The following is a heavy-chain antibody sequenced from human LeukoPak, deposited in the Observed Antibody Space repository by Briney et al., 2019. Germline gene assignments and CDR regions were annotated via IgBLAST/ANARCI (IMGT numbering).Heavy chain of an antibody. V-gene: IGHV3-21*01. CDR3: ASGRDGYKKYNWFDP. D-gene: IGHD5-24*01. CDR2: ISSSSSYI. Sequence: PGGSLRLSCAASGFTFTASWMSWVRQAPGKGLEWVSSISSSSSYIYYADSVKGRFTISRDNAKNSLYLQMNSLRAEDTAVYYCASGRDGYKKYNWFDPWGQGTLVTVSS. CDR1: GFTFTASW. J-gene: IGHJ5*02.